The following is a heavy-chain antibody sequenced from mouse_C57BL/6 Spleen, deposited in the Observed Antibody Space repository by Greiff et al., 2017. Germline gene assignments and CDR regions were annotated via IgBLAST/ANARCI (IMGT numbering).Heavy chain of an antibody. D-gene: IGHD1-1*02. V-gene: IGHV7-3*01. CDR2: IRNKANGYTT. Sequence: VQLKESGGGLVQPGGSLSLSCAASGFTFTDYYMSWVRQPPGKALEWLGFIRNKANGYTTEYSASVKGRFTISRDNSQSILYLQMNALRAEDSATYYCARWGYGYAMDYWGQGTSVTVSS. J-gene: IGHJ4*01. CDR3: ARWGYGYAMDY. CDR1: GFTFTDYY.